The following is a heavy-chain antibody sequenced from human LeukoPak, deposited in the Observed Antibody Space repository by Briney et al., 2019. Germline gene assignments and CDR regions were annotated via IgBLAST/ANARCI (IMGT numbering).Heavy chain of an antibody. D-gene: IGHD4-11*01. Sequence: SETLSLTCTVSGGSISSSSYYWGWIRQPPGKGLEWIGSIYYSGSTYYNPSLKSRVTISVDTSKNQFSLKLSSVTAADTAVYYCARGDYSNYFDYWGQGTLVTVSS. J-gene: IGHJ4*02. V-gene: IGHV4-39*07. CDR3: ARGDYSNYFDY. CDR2: IYYSGST. CDR1: GGSISSSSYY.